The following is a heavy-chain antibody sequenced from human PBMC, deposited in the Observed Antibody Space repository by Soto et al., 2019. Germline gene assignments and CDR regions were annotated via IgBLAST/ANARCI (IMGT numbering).Heavy chain of an antibody. J-gene: IGHJ4*02. V-gene: IGHV3-23*01. CDR1: GFTFNNYA. D-gene: IGHD2-2*01. CDR2: INNGGDNI. CDR3: AKTFLARYCSSSTCYDPADYFDY. Sequence: GSLRLSCAASGFTFNNYAMSWVRQAPGKGLEWVSSINNGGDNIYYADSVKGRFTISRDNSKSTLYLQMNSLRAEDTAVYYCAKTFLARYCSSSTCYDPADYFDYWGQGTLVTVSS.